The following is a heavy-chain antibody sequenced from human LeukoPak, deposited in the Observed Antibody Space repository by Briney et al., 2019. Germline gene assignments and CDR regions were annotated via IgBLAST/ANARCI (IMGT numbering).Heavy chain of an antibody. CDR2: ISSSSSYI. Sequence: GGSLRLSCAASGFTFSSYSMNWVRQAPGKGLEWVSSISSSSSYIYYADSVKGRFTISRDNAKNSLYLQMNSLRAEDTAVYYCARVLSCLVGATHCSDAFDIWGQGTMVTVSS. CDR3: ARVLSCLVGATHCSDAFDI. V-gene: IGHV3-21*01. J-gene: IGHJ3*02. CDR1: GFTFSSYS. D-gene: IGHD1-26*01.